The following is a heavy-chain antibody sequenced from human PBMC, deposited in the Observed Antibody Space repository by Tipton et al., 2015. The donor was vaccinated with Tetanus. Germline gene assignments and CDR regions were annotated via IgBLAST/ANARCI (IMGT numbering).Heavy chain of an antibody. CDR1: GFTFSSYN. Sequence: SLRLSCAASGFTFSSYNMNWVRQAPGKGLEWVSHISGTGTTVDYADSVKGRFTISRDNAKNSLYLQMNSLRAEDTAVYYCVRELISCPVVIINGFAQWGQGTLFT. CDR3: VRELISCPVVIINGFAQ. V-gene: IGHV3-48*01. CDR2: ISGTGTTV. J-gene: IGHJ4*02. D-gene: IGHD3-3*01.